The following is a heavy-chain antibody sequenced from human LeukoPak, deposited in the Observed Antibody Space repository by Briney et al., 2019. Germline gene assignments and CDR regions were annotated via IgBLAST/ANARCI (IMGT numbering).Heavy chain of an antibody. CDR2: IYNSGST. D-gene: IGHD3-10*01. CDR1: GGSISSYY. V-gene: IGHV4-59*01. J-gene: IGHJ6*02. CDR3: ARAVFRGASYTSYYYYGMDV. Sequence: SETLSLTCTVSGGSISSYYWSWIRQPPGKGLEWIAYIYNSGSTNYNPSLKSRVTISVDTPKNQFSLKLSSVTAADTAVYYCARAVFRGASYTSYYYYGMDVWGQGTTVTVSS.